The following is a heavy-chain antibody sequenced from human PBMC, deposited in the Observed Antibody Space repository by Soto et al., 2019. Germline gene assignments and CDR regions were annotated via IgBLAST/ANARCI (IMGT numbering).Heavy chain of an antibody. CDR3: ARYDSSGDLDY. D-gene: IGHD3-22*01. V-gene: IGHV4-31*03. CDR1: GVSISHYGYH. Sequence: SETLSLTCSVSGVSISHYGYHWSWIRQLPGKGLEWLGYIHYSGTTYYNPSLKSRITMSVDTSKNQFSLKLSSVTAADTAVYYCARYDSSGDLDYWGQGTLVTVS. CDR2: IHYSGTT. J-gene: IGHJ4*02.